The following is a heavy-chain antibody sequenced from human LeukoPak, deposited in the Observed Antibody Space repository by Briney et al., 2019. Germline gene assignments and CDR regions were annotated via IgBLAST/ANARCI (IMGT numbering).Heavy chain of an antibody. CDR3: ARDPPVATIREYYFDY. V-gene: IGHV3-11*06. CDR1: GFTFSDYY. Sequence: PGGSLRLSCAASGFTFSDYYMSWIRQAPGKGLEWVSSISSSSSYIYYADSVKGRFTISRDNAKNSLYLQMNSLRAEDTAVYYCARDPPVATIREYYFDYWGQGTLVTVSS. J-gene: IGHJ4*02. CDR2: ISSSSSYI. D-gene: IGHD5-12*01.